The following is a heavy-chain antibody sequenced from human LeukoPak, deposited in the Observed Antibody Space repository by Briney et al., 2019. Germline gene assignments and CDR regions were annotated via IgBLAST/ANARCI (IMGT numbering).Heavy chain of an antibody. D-gene: IGHD3-22*01. J-gene: IGHJ3*02. CDR1: GRSISSGNYY. V-gene: IGHV4-61*02. CDR2: IYSREST. CDR3: ARYDSSDSDAFDI. Sequence: PSETLSLTCTVSGRSISSGNYYWSWIRQTAGTGLEWIGRIYSRESTHYSPSLKSRLTISIETSKNQFSLKLTSVAAADTAVYYCARYDSSDSDAFDIWGKGTMVTVSS.